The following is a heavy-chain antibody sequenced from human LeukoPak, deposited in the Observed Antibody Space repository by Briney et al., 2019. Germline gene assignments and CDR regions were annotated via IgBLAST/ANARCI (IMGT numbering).Heavy chain of an antibody. CDR1: GFTFSSYW. Sequence: GGSLRLSCAASGFTFSSYWMHWVRQAPGKGLVWVSRINSDGSSTSYADSVKGRFTISRDSAKNTLYLQMNSLRAKDTAVYYCAGVKSGLWLHLYYFDYWGQGTLVTVSS. V-gene: IGHV3-74*01. D-gene: IGHD5-18*01. CDR2: INSDGSST. J-gene: IGHJ4*02. CDR3: AGVKSGLWLHLYYFDY.